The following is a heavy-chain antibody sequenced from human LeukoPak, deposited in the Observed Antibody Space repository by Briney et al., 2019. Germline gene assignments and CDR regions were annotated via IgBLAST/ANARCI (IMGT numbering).Heavy chain of an antibody. CDR3: ARWEYSSSSGLFGWFDP. J-gene: IGHJ5*02. CDR2: IYYSGST. D-gene: IGHD6-6*01. CDR1: GGSLSSRDYY. Sequence: PSETLSLTCTISGGSLSSRDYYWGWIHQPPGKGLEWIGSIYYSGSTHYTPSLKSRVTISVDTSKNQFSLKLSSVTAADTAVYYCARWEYSSSSGLFGWFDPWGQGTLVTVSS. V-gene: IGHV4-39*07.